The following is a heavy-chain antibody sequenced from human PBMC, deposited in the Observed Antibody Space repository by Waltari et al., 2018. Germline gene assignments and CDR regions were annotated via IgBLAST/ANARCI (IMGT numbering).Heavy chain of an antibody. CDR3: ASSLYGDYTQIWGRVFDY. CDR2: ISGSGGST. CDR1: GFTFRSSA. V-gene: IGHV3-23*01. Sequence: VQLLESGGGLVQSGGSLRLPCAAYGFTFRSSALTWVRQAPGKGGEWVSVISGSGGSTDYADSVKGRFTISRDNSKNTLYLQMNNLRVEDTAVYYCASSLYGDYTQIWGRVFDYWGQGTLVTVSS. D-gene: IGHD4-17*01. J-gene: IGHJ4*02.